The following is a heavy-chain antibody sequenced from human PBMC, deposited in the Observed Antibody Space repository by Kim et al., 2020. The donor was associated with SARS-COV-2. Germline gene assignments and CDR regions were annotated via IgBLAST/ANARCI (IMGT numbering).Heavy chain of an antibody. D-gene: IGHD2-21*01. CDR3: AKGVWQSTETYFYGLDV. J-gene: IGHJ6*02. V-gene: IGHV3-23*01. CDR2: ISSTGGVT. CDR1: GFTFSDYA. Sequence: GGSLRLSCAASGFTFSDYAISWVRQAPGKGLEWVAGISSTGGVTYYGDSMRGRFGVSRDNSGNTVFLQMNSLTVADTAAYFCAKGVWQSTETYFYGLDVWGHGTTVIVSS.